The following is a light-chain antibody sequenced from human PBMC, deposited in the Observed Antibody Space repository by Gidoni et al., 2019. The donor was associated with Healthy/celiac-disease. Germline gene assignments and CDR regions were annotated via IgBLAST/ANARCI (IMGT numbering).Light chain of an antibody. CDR1: QSVSSSY. CDR3: QQYGSSPSWA. CDR2: GAS. J-gene: IGKJ1*01. V-gene: IGKV3-20*01. Sequence: EIVLTQSPGTLSLSPGERATLPCRASQSVSSSYLAWYQQKPGQPPRLLIYGASSRATGIPDRFSGSGEGKDFTLTSSRLEPEDFAVYYCQQYGSSPSWAFXXXTKVEIK.